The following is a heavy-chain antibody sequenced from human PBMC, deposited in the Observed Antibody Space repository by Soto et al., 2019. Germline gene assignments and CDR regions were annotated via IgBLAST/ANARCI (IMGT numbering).Heavy chain of an antibody. J-gene: IGHJ4*02. Sequence: GWSLRLSCASSVFTFMMYWMHWVRQAPGKGLEWVSLMSGNGGRIVYADSVKGRFTISRDNSKNTLYLQMNSLRLEDTAVYYCVKDPVSGGSGGAWFDYWGQGTLVTVSS. D-gene: IGHD2-21*02. CDR3: VKDPVSGGSGGAWFDY. V-gene: IGHV3-23*01. CDR1: VFTFMMYW. CDR2: MSGNGGRI.